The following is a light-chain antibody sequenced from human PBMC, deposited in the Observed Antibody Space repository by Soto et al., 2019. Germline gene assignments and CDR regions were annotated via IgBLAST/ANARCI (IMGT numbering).Light chain of an antibody. V-gene: IGLV3-10*01. J-gene: IGLJ2*01. CDR2: EDT. CDR1: ALPKKY. Sequence: SYELTQPSSVSVSPGQTARITCSGDALPKKYAYWYQLKSGQAPVLVISEDTKRPSGIPERFFGSNSGTMATLTISGAQVEDEADYCCYSTDSSGHHRVFGGGTQLTVL. CDR3: YSTDSSGHHRV.